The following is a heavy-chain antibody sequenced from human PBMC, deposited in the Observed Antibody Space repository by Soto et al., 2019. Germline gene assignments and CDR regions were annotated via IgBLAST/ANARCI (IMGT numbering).Heavy chain of an antibody. J-gene: IGHJ4*02. V-gene: IGHV4-39*01. Sequence: PSETLSLACTVSGGSIRSSSYQWGWIRQPPGKELEWIGSTFYSGSTYYNPSLKSRVTISVDTSKNQFSLKLTSVSATDTAVFYCARHRNWKVDYWGQGTPVTVS. CDR2: TFYSGST. CDR3: ARHRNWKVDY. D-gene: IGHD1-1*01. CDR1: GGSIRSSSYQ.